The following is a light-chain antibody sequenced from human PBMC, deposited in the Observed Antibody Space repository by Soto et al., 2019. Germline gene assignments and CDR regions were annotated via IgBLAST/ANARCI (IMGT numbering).Light chain of an antibody. J-gene: IGLJ1*01. CDR3: SSYTSSSLYV. V-gene: IGLV2-11*01. CDR2: DVS. Sequence: QSVLTQPRSVSGSPGQSVTISCTGTSSDVGGYNFVSWYQQYPGKAPKLIIYDVSKRPSGVPDRFSGSKSGNTASLTISGLQPEDEADYYCSSYTSSSLYVFGTGTKVTVL. CDR1: SSDVGGYNF.